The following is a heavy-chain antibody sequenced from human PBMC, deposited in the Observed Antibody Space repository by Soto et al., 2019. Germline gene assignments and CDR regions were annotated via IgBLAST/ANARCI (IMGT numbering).Heavy chain of an antibody. J-gene: IGHJ5*02. V-gene: IGHV4-4*07. CDR1: GGAINSYY. CDR3: ARGQRFSDWFDP. CDR2: IYSSGST. D-gene: IGHD3-3*01. Sequence: SETLSLTCTVSGGAINSYYGTWIRQPAGKGLEWIGRIYSSGSTKYNPSLQSRVTMSLDTSKNQFSLRLTSVTAADTAVYYCARGQRFSDWFDPWGQGTLVNFSS.